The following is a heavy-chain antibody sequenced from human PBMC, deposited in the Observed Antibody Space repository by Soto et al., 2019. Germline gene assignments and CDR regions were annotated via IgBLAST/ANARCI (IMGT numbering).Heavy chain of an antibody. Sequence: PGGSLRLSCAASGFTFSRYGMHWVRQAPGKGLEWVAVIWYNGSNKYYADSVKGRFTISRDNSKNTLYLQMNSLRVEDTAVYYCARDPGGDSSGSLDYWGQGTLVTVSS. CDR1: GFTFSRYG. V-gene: IGHV3-33*01. CDR3: ARDPGGDSSGSLDY. J-gene: IGHJ4*02. CDR2: IWYNGSNK. D-gene: IGHD3-22*01.